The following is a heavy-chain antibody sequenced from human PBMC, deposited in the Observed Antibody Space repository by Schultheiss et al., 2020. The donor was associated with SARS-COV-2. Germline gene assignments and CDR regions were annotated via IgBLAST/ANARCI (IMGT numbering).Heavy chain of an antibody. CDR2: TYYRSKWYN. CDR1: GDSVSSNSAA. Sequence: SQTLSLTCAISGDSVSSNSAAWNWIRQSPSRGLEWLGRTYYRSKWYNDYAVTVKSRITINPDASKNQFSLQLNSVTPEDTAVYYCARSPVVTTAFFGAFDIWGQGTMGTVS. V-gene: IGHV6-1*01. J-gene: IGHJ3*02. CDR3: ARSPVVTTAFFGAFDI. D-gene: IGHD4-17*01.